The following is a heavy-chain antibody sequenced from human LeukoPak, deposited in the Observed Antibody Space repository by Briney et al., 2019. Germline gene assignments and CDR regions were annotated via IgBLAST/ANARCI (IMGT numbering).Heavy chain of an antibody. CDR1: GFTFNNYA. D-gene: IGHD3-16*01. CDR3: ARLGST. J-gene: IGHJ5*02. Sequence: GGSLRLSCATSGFTFNNYAMSWVRQAPGKGLEWVSVISGSGGSTYSADSVKGRFTISRDNSKNTLYLQMNSLRAEDTAVYYCARLGSTWGQGTLVTVPS. CDR2: ISGSGGST. V-gene: IGHV3-23*01.